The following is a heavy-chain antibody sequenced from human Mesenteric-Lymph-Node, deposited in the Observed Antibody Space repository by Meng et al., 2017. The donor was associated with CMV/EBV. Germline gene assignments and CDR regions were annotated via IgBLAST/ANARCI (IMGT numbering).Heavy chain of an antibody. CDR1: GGTFSSYA. V-gene: IGHV1-69*05. CDR2: IIPIFGTA. J-gene: IGHJ6*02. CDR3: ARDFDSGNYYYCAMDV. Sequence: SVKVSCKASGGTFSSYAISWVRQAPGQGLEWMGGIIPIFGTANYAQKFQGRVTITTDESTSTAYMELSSLRSDDTAVYYCARDFDSGNYYYCAMDVWGQGTTVTVSS. D-gene: IGHD3-9*01.